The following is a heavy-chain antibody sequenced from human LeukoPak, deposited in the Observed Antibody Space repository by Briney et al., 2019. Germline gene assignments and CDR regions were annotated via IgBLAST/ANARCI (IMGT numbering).Heavy chain of an antibody. Sequence: ASVKVSCKASGYTFTSYGISWVRQAPGQGLEWMGWISAYNGNTNYAQKPQGRVTMTTDTSTSTAYMELRSLRSDDTAVYYCARDEDVEVPAAITNWFDPWGQGTLVTVSS. J-gene: IGHJ5*02. D-gene: IGHD2-2*02. CDR3: ARDEDVEVPAAITNWFDP. CDR1: GYTFTSYG. V-gene: IGHV1-18*01. CDR2: ISAYNGNT.